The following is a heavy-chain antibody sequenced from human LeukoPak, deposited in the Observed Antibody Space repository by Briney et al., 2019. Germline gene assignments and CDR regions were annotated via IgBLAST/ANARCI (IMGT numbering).Heavy chain of an antibody. Sequence: SETLSLPFTVPGGSISSYYWSWIRPPPGKGLEWTGYIYYSGSTNYNPSLKSRVTISVDTSKNQFSLKLSSVTAADTAVYYCARGQTDYDFWSGPLYWGQGTLVTVSS. D-gene: IGHD3-3*01. CDR1: GGSISSYY. V-gene: IGHV4-59*01. CDR3: ARGQTDYDFWSGPLY. J-gene: IGHJ4*02. CDR2: IYYSGST.